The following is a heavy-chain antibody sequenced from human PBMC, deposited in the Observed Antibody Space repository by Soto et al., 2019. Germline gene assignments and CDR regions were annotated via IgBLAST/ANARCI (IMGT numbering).Heavy chain of an antibody. V-gene: IGHV3-23*01. CDR3: AKKKALGYCSGGSCYYFDY. Sequence: EVQLLESGGGLVQPGGSLRIFCAASGFTFSSYAMSWVRQAPGKGLEWVSAISGSGGSTYYADSVKGRFTISRDNSKNTLYLQMNSLRAEDTAVYYCAKKKALGYCSGGSCYYFDYWGQGTWSPSPQ. CDR2: ISGSGGST. J-gene: IGHJ4*02. CDR1: GFTFSSYA. D-gene: IGHD2-15*01.